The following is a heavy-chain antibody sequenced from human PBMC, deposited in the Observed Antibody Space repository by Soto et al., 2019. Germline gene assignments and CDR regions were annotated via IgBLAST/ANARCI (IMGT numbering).Heavy chain of an antibody. CDR1: GGSFSGYY. V-gene: IGHV4-59*01. Sequence: SETLSLTCAVYGGSFSGYYWSWIRQPPGKALEWIGYGYHSVSIHYNPSLKTRVTISVDTSENQFSLRLSSVTAADTAVYYCARAFAGFGAYWYFDLWGRGTLVTVSS. CDR2: GYHSVSI. D-gene: IGHD3-16*01. J-gene: IGHJ2*01. CDR3: ARAFAGFGAYWYFDL.